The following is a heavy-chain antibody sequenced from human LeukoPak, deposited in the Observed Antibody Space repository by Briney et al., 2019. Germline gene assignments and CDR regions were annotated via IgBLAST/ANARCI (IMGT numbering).Heavy chain of an antibody. CDR1: GYTFTSFG. CDR2: ISAYNGNT. D-gene: IGHD3-3*01. Sequence: ASVKVSCKASGYTFTSFGISWVRQAPGQGLEWMGWISAYNGNTNYAQKLQGRVTMTTDTSTSTAYMELRSLRSDDTAVYYCARANSYYDFWSGPLFGYWGQGTLVTVSS. CDR3: ARANSYYDFWSGPLFGY. V-gene: IGHV1-18*01. J-gene: IGHJ4*02.